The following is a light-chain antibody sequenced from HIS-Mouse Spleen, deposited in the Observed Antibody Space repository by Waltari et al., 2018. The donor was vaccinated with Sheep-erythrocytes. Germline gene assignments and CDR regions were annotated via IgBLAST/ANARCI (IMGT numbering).Light chain of an antibody. CDR1: SSDVGRYNL. J-gene: IGLJ2*01. Sequence: QSALTQPASVSGSPGQSITISCTGTSSDVGRYNLVSRYQQPPGKAPKLMIYEGSTRPSGVSNRFSGSKSGNTASLTISGLQAEDEADYYCCSYAGSSTLVFGGGTKLTVL. CDR2: EGS. CDR3: CSYAGSSTLV. V-gene: IGLV2-23*01.